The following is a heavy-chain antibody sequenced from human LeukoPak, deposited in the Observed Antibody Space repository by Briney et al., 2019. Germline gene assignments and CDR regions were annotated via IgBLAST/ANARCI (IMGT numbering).Heavy chain of an antibody. CDR3: ATDGDYYDSSGYSWFDP. D-gene: IGHD3-22*01. CDR1: GYTLTELS. J-gene: IGHJ5*02. V-gene: IGHV1-24*01. CDR2: FDPEDGET. Sequence: GASVKVSCKVSGYTLTELSMHWVRQAPGKGLEWMGGFDPEDGETIYAQKFQSRVTMTEDTSTDTAYMELSSLRSEDTAVYYCATDGDYYDSSGYSWFDPWGQGTLVTVSS.